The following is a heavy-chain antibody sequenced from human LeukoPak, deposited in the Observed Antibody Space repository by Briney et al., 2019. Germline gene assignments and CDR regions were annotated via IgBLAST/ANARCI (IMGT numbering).Heavy chain of an antibody. Sequence: GGSLRLPCAASGFTFSDYYMSWIRQAPGKGLEWVSYISSSSSYTNYADSVKGRFTISRDNAKNSLYLQMNSLRAEDTAVYYCARGSMVRGVYVDYFDYWGQGTLVTVSS. CDR2: ISSSSSYT. CDR1: GFTFSDYY. V-gene: IGHV3-11*06. J-gene: IGHJ4*02. D-gene: IGHD3-10*01. CDR3: ARGSMVRGVYVDYFDY.